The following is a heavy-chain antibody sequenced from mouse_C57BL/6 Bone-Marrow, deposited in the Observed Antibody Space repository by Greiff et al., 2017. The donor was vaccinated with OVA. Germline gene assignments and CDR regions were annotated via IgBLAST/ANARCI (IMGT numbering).Heavy chain of an antibody. CDR1: GFTFSDAW. Sequence: VQLKESGGGLVQPGGSMKLSCAASGFTFSDAWMDWVRQSPEKGLEWVAEIRNKANNHATYYAESVKGRFTISRDDSKSSVYLQMNSLRAEDTGIYYGTRRRRYYGYGWFAYWGQGTLVTVSA. J-gene: IGHJ3*01. V-gene: IGHV6-6*01. CDR3: TRRRRYYGYGWFAY. CDR2: IRNKANNHAT. D-gene: IGHD2-2*01.